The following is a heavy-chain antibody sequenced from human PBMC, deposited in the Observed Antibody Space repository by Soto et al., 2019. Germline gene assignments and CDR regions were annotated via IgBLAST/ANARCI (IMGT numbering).Heavy chain of an antibody. Sequence: PSETLSLTCAVYGGSFSGYYWSWIRQPPWKGLEWIVEINHSGSTNYNPSLKSRVTISVDTSKNQFSLKLSSVTAADTAVYYCARGRRAARYYYYYCMDVWGQGTTVTVSS. CDR2: INHSGST. CDR3: ARGRRAARYYYYYCMDV. D-gene: IGHD6-6*01. V-gene: IGHV4-34*01. J-gene: IGHJ6*02. CDR1: GGSFSGYY.